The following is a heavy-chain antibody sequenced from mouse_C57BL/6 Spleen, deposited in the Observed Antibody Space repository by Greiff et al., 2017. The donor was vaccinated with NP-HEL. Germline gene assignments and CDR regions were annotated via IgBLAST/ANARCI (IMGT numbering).Heavy chain of an antibody. CDR1: GYTFTSYW. Sequence: VQLQQPGAELVMPGASVKLSCKASGYTFTSYWMHWVKQRPGQGLEWIGEIDPSDSYTNYNQKFKGKSTLTVDKSSSTAYMQLSSLTSEDSAVYYCARSGSDLFAYWGQGTLVTVSA. J-gene: IGHJ3*01. D-gene: IGHD3-1*01. V-gene: IGHV1-69*01. CDR2: IDPSDSYT. CDR3: ARSGSDLFAY.